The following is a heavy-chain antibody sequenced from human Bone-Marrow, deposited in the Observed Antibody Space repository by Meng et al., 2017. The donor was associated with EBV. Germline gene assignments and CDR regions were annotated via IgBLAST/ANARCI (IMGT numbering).Heavy chain of an antibody. V-gene: IGHV4-34*01. D-gene: IGHD3-10*01. CDR3: ARGLGGSGRHPHWFDP. CDR1: GGSFSGYY. CDR2: INHSGST. J-gene: IGHJ5*02. Sequence: QVQLPQWGAGLLKPSDTLSLTCAVYGGSFSGYYWSWIRQPPWKGLEWIGEINHSGSTNYNPSLKSRVTISVDTSKNQFSLKLSSVTAADTAVYYCARGLGGSGRHPHWFDPWGQGTLVTVSS.